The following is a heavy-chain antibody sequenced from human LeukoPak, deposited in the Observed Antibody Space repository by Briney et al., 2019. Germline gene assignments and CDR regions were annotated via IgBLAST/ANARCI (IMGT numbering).Heavy chain of an antibody. CDR2: ISAYNGNT. Sequence: ASVKVSFTASGYTFTIYGISWVRQAPGQGLEWMGWISAYNGNTNYAQKLQGRVTMTTDTSTSTAYMELRSLRSDDTAVYYCARGYYDSSPYYYYYMDVWGKGTTVTVSS. V-gene: IGHV1-18*01. J-gene: IGHJ6*03. D-gene: IGHD3-22*01. CDR1: GYTFTIYG. CDR3: ARGYYDSSPYYYYYMDV.